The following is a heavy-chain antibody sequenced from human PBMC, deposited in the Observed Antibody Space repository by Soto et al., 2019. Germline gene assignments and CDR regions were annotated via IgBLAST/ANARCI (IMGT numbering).Heavy chain of an antibody. D-gene: IGHD3-10*01. CDR2: ISSSSSYI. CDR3: ARDLMVRGVMTYFDY. V-gene: IGHV3-21*01. CDR1: GFTFSSYS. J-gene: IGHJ4*02. Sequence: EVQLVESGGGLVKPGGSLRLSCAASGFTFSSYSMNLVRQAPGKGLEWVSSISSSSSYIYYADSVKGRFTISRDNAKNSLYLQMNSLRAEDTAVYYCARDLMVRGVMTYFDYWGQGTLVTVSS.